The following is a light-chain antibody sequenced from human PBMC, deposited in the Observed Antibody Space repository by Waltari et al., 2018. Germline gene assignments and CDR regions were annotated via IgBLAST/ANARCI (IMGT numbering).Light chain of an antibody. J-gene: IGLJ2*01. V-gene: IGLV2-8*01. CDR2: EVT. Sequence: QSALTQPPSASGSPGQSVTIPCTGTSSDVGGYTYVSWYQQHPGTAPKLMIYEVTTRPSGVPDRFSGSKSGNTASLTVSELQSEDEADYYCSSYAGSNTVVFGGGTKLTVL. CDR1: SSDVGGYTY. CDR3: SSYAGSNTVV.